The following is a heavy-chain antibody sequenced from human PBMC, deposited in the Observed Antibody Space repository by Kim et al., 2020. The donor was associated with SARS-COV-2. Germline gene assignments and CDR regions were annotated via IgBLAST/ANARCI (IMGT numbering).Heavy chain of an antibody. V-gene: IGHV4-61*01. Sequence: SETLSLTCTVSGGSASSRSYYWNWIRQPPGKGLQWIGYISYGGSTNSNPSHKSRVTISLATSTTQFSLKLTSVTGADTAGYYCARDASGRPFNYGVDVWRQGTALTVS. D-gene: IGHD3-10*01. J-gene: IGHJ6*02. CDR2: ISYGGST. CDR1: GGSASSRSYY. CDR3: ARDASGRPFNYGVDV.